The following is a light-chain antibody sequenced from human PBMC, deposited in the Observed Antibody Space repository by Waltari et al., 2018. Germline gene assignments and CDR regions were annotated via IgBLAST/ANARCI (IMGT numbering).Light chain of an antibody. CDR3: QQYYSIPYT. J-gene: IGKJ2*01. CDR2: WAS. CDR1: QSVFYRSNNTNY. Sequence: DIVMTQSPDSLAVSRGERATINCKSTQSVFYRSNNTNYLAWYQQKPGQPPKLLIYWASTRESGVPDRFSGSGSGTDFTLTISSLQAEDVAVYYCQQYYSIPYTFGQGTKLEIK. V-gene: IGKV4-1*01.